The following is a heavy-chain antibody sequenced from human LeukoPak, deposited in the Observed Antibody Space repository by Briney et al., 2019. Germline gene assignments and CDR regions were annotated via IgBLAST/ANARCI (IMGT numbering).Heavy chain of an antibody. CDR1: GGSISSYY. V-gene: IGHV4-4*07. CDR3: ARDSYPGYSSSWYSDYYYYMDV. CDR2: IYTSGST. J-gene: IGHJ6*03. Sequence: KPSETLSLTCTVSGGSISSYYWSWIRQPAGKGLEWIGRIYTSGSTNYNPSLKSRVTMSVDTSKNQFSLKLSSVTAADTAVYYCARDSYPGYSSSWYSDYYYYMDVWGKGTTVTISS. D-gene: IGHD6-13*01.